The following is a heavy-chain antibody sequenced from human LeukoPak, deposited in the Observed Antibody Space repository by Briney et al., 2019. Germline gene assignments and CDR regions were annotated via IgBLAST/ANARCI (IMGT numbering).Heavy chain of an antibody. CDR1: GGSISSGSYY. CDR2: IKTSGRT. Sequence: PSETLSLPCTVSGGSISSGSYYWSWIRQPAGKGLEWIGRIKTSGRTNYNPSLKSRVTISVDTSKNQFSLQLSSVTAGDTAVYYCARDQGDGYTPRPFDYWGRGALVTVSS. J-gene: IGHJ4*02. D-gene: IGHD5-24*01. V-gene: IGHV4-61*02. CDR3: ARDQGDGYTPRPFDY.